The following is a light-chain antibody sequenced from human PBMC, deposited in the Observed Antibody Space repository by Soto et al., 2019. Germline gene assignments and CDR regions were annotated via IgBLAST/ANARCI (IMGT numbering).Light chain of an antibody. J-gene: IGKJ1*01. Sequence: EILLTQSPGTLSLSPGERATLSCRASQSVSSSYLAWYQQKPGQAPRLLIYGASSRATGIPGRFSGSGSGTDFTLTISRLEPEDFAVYYCQQYGSSLWTFGQGTKVDIK. CDR2: GAS. V-gene: IGKV3-20*01. CDR3: QQYGSSLWT. CDR1: QSVSSSY.